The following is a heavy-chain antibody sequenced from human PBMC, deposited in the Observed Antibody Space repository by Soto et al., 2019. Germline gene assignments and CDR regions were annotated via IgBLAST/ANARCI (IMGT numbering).Heavy chain of an antibody. D-gene: IGHD6-6*01. Sequence: GASVKVSCKASGGTFSSYTISWVRQAPGQGLEWMGRIIPILGIANYAQKFQGRVTITADKSTSTAYMELSSLRSEDTAVYYCARTKYSSPFYYYYYYYMDVWGKGTTVTVSS. CDR3: ARTKYSSPFYYYYYYYMDV. CDR1: GGTFSSYT. J-gene: IGHJ6*03. V-gene: IGHV1-69*02. CDR2: IIPILGIA.